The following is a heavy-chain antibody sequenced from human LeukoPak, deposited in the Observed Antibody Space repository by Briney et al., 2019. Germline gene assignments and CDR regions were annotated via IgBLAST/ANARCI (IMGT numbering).Heavy chain of an antibody. D-gene: IGHD3-10*01. J-gene: IGHJ3*02. CDR3: ARVMQLAFDI. Sequence: GGSLRLSCAASGFTFRSYWMSWVRQAPGKGLEWVANIKQDGSEKYYVDSVKGRLTISRDNAKNSLYLQMNSLRAEDTAVFYCARVMQLAFDIWGRGTMVTVSS. V-gene: IGHV3-7*01. CDR1: GFTFRSYW. CDR2: IKQDGSEK.